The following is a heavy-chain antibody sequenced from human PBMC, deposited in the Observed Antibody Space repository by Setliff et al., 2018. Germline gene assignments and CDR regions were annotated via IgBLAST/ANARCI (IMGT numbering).Heavy chain of an antibody. CDR2: IWYDGDNK. V-gene: IGHV3-30*02. CDR1: GFTFSNHG. J-gene: IGHJ6*03. CDR3: AKGGPYYYYYMDV. Sequence: GGSLRLSCVASGFTFSNHGMLWVCQAPGKGLEWVALIWYDGDNKKYADSVRGRFAVSRDNSRNTLYLEMNSLRPEDTAMYYCAKGGPYYYYYMDVWGKGTMVTVSS.